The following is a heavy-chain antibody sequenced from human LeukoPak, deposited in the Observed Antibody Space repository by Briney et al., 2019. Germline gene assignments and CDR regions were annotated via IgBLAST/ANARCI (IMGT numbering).Heavy chain of an antibody. CDR3: ARDDYDSTGYYPGGYYYGVDV. D-gene: IGHD3-22*01. CDR2: ISYDGSDK. V-gene: IGHV3-30*04. J-gene: IGHJ6*02. Sequence: GGSLRLSCAGFGFTYISYGMDSVRQAPGKGLEWVAVISYDGSDKSYADSVRGRFTISRDNSMNTLFLQMNSLGAEDTAAYYCARDDYDSTGYYPGGYYYGVDVWGQGTTVTVSS. CDR1: GFTYISYG.